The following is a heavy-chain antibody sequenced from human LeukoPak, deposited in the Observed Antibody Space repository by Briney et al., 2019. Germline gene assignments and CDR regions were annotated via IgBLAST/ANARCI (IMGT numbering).Heavy chain of an antibody. J-gene: IGHJ4*02. CDR1: EFTFSSYS. D-gene: IGHD3-22*01. CDR2: ISSSSSYI. V-gene: IGHV3-21*01. CDR3: ARDIGDYYDSSGNDY. Sequence: PGGSLRLSCAASEFTFSSYSMNWVRQAPGKGLEWVSSISSSSSYIYYADSVKGRFTISRDNAKNSLYLQMNSLRAEDTAVYYCARDIGDYYDSSGNDYWGQGTLVTVSS.